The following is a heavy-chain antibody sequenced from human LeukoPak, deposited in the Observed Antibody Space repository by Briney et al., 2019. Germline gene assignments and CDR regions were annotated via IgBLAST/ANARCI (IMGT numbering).Heavy chain of an antibody. CDR1: GGSISSGSYY. Sequence: PSETLSLTCTVSGGSISSGSYYWNWIRQPAGKGLEWIGRIYTSGSTNYNPSLKSRVTISVDTSKNQFSLKLSSVTAADAAVYYCARVRQGFAVLDAFDIWGQGTMVTVSS. D-gene: IGHD3-10*01. J-gene: IGHJ3*02. CDR3: ARVRQGFAVLDAFDI. CDR2: IYTSGST. V-gene: IGHV4-61*02.